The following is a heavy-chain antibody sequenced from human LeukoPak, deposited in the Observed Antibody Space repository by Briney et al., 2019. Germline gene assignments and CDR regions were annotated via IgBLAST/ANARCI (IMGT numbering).Heavy chain of an antibody. CDR3: ARDNSVEDTAWWFDP. CDR2: INPSGGST. J-gene: IGHJ5*02. V-gene: IGHV1-46*01. CDR1: GYTFTSYY. D-gene: IGHD4-23*01. Sequence: ASVKVSCKASGYTFTSYYMHWVRQAPGQGLEWMGIINPSGGSTSYAQKFQGRVTMTRDMSTSADYMELSSLRSEDTAVYYCARDNSVEDTAWWFDPWGQGTLVTVSS.